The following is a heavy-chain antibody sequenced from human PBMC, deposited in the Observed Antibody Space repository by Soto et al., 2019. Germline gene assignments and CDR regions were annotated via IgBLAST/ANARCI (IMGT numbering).Heavy chain of an antibody. CDR2: IYWDDSK. CDR1: GFSLTTDTVG. J-gene: IGHJ4*02. D-gene: IGHD1-26*01. CDR3: AYAYGGRSLY. V-gene: IGHV2-5*02. Sequence: QITLKESGPTLVKPTQTLTLTCTSSGFSLTTDTVGVGWIRQPPGEALEWLAVIYWDDSKTYRPSLESRLTITQDTSKNQVALTMTNMDSLDTATYYCAYAYGGRSLYWGQGTLVTVSS.